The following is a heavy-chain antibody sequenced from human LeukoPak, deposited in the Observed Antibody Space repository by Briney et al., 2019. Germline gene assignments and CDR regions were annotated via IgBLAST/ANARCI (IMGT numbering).Heavy chain of an antibody. J-gene: IGHJ5*02. CDR1: GDYIRTNNW. CDR2: IYQSGTT. V-gene: IGHV4-4*02. CDR3: ARGGIKQQLEVLIPNWFDP. Sequence: PWGTLSLTCTVSGDYIRTNNWWIWVRQSPGKGLEWIGEIYQSGTTNYNPSLKSRVTISVDTSKNQFSLKLSSVTAADTAVYYCARGGIKQQLEVLIPNWFDPWGQGTLVTVSS. D-gene: IGHD6-13*01.